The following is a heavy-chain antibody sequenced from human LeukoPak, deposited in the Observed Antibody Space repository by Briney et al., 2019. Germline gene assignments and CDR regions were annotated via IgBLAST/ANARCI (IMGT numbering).Heavy chain of an antibody. CDR3: ARDLGPQQWLVRGVFDY. Sequence: GASVKVSCKASGYTFTGYYMHWVRQAPGQGLEWMGWINPNSGGTNYAQKFQGRVTMTRDTSISTAYMELSRLRSDDTAVYYCARDLGPQQWLVRGVFDYWGQGTLVTVSS. CDR1: GYTFTGYY. CDR2: INPNSGGT. J-gene: IGHJ4*02. V-gene: IGHV1-2*02. D-gene: IGHD6-19*01.